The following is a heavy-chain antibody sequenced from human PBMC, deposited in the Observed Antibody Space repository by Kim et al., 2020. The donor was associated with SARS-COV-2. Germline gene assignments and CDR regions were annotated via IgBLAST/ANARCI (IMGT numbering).Heavy chain of an antibody. J-gene: IGHJ5*02. CDR3: ARDEYCSSTSCYHWFDP. V-gene: IGHV3-11*06. Sequence: GGSLRLSCAASGFTFSDYYMSWIRQAPGKGLEWVSYISSSSSYTNYADSVKGRFTISRDNAKNSLYLQMNSLRAEDTAVYYCARDEYCSSTSCYHWFDPWGQGTLVTVSS. CDR1: GFTFSDYY. CDR2: ISSSSSYT. D-gene: IGHD2-2*01.